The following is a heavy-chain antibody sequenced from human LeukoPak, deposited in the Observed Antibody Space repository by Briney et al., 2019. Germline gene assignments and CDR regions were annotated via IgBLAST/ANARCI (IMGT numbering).Heavy chain of an antibody. J-gene: IGHJ5*02. D-gene: IGHD3-22*01. Sequence: GGSLRLSCAASGFTFSSYAMSWVRRAPGKGLEWVSAISGSGGSTYYADSVKGRFTISRDNSKNTLYLQMNSLRAEDTAVYYCAKDPYYYDSSGLNWFDPWGQGTLVAVSS. CDR3: AKDPYYYDSSGLNWFDP. V-gene: IGHV3-23*01. CDR2: ISGSGGST. CDR1: GFTFSSYA.